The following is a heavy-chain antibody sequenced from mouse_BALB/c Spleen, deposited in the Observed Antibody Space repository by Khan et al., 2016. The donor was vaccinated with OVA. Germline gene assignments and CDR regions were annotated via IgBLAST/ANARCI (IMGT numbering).Heavy chain of an antibody. CDR1: GYTFSDYG. CDR3: ARSWAMDY. J-gene: IGHJ4*01. CDR2: IISLAYSI. Sequence: EVELVESGGGLVQPGGSRKLSCAASGYTFSDYGLAWVRQAPGKGPEWVAFIISLAYSIYYEDTVTGRFTISRENAKNTLYLEMSSLRSEDTAMYYCARSWAMDYWGQGNSVTVSS. V-gene: IGHV5-15*02.